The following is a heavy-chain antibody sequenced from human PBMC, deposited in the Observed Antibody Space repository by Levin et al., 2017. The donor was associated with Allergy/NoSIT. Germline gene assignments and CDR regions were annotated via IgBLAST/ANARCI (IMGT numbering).Heavy chain of an antibody. Sequence: KSSETLSLTCAVYSGSFSGYYWSWIRQPPGKGLEWIGEINHRGSTNYNPSLRSRVTISVDTSKNQFSLKLTSMTAADTTVYYCARGITTVTTVRYFDLWGRGTLVTVSS. CDR2: INHRGST. V-gene: IGHV4-34*01. CDR3: ARGITTVTTVRYFDL. J-gene: IGHJ2*01. D-gene: IGHD4-17*01. CDR1: SGSFSGYY.